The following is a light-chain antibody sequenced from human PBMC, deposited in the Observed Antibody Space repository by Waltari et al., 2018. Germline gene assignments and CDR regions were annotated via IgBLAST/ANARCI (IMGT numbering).Light chain of an antibody. V-gene: IGLV2-14*01. CDR2: EVS. Sequence: QSALTQPASVPGSPGQSITISCTGTDSDVGAYNFVSLYRQHPGKAPQLIIYEVSERPPGISDRFSGSKSDNTASLTISGLQADDEAVYYCSSYTTSNAPGVFGTGTKVTVL. J-gene: IGLJ1*01. CDR3: SSYTTSNAPGV. CDR1: DSDVGAYNF.